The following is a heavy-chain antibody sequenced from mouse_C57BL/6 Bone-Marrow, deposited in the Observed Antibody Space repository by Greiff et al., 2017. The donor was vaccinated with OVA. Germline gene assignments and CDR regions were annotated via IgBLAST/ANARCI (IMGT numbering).Heavy chain of an antibody. D-gene: IGHD1-1*01. Sequence: ESGPGLVKPSQSLSLSCSVTGYSITSGYYWNWIRQFPGSKLEWMGYISYDGSTNYNPSLKNRISITRDTSKNQFFLKLNSVTTEDTATYYCARDYYGSSLFAYWGQGTLVTVSA. V-gene: IGHV3-6*01. CDR3: ARDYYGSSLFAY. J-gene: IGHJ3*01. CDR2: ISYDGST. CDR1: GYSITSGYY.